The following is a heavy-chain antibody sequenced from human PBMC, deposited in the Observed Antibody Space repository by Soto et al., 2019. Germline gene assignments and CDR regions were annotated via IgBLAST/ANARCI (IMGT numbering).Heavy chain of an antibody. V-gene: IGHV1-69*13. Sequence: ASVKVSCKASGGTFSSYAISWVRQAPGQGLEWMGGIIPIFGTANYAQKFQGRVTITADESTSTAYMELSSLRSEDTAVYYCARDEARDSSGYSYYGMDVWGQGTTVTVSS. CDR3: ARDEARDSSGYSYYGMDV. D-gene: IGHD3-22*01. CDR2: IIPIFGTA. J-gene: IGHJ6*02. CDR1: GGTFSSYA.